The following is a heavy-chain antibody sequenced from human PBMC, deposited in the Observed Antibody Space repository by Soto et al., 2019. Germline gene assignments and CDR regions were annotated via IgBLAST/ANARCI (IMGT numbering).Heavy chain of an antibody. J-gene: IGHJ4*02. CDR1: GFIFSSYG. D-gene: IGHD2-15*01. CDR2: IWYDGSNK. CDR3: ARVAGPYCSGGSCYSDY. V-gene: IGHV3-33*01. Sequence: QVQLVESGGGVVQPGRSLRLACAASGFIFSSYGMHWVRQAPGKGLEWVAVIWYDGSNKYYEDSVKGRFTISRDNYKNTLYLQMNSLRAEDTAVYYCARVAGPYCSGGSCYSDYWGQGTLVTVSS.